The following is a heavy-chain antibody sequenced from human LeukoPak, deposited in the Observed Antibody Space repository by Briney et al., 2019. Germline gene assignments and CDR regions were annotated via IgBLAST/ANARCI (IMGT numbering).Heavy chain of an antibody. J-gene: IGHJ5*02. CDR2: ISWNSGSI. V-gene: IGHV3-9*03. CDR3: AKGRRTGDYDFWSGPIGGFDP. Sequence: GRSLGLSCAASGFTFDDYAMHWVRQAPGKGLEWVSGISWNSGSIGYADSVKGRFTISRDNAKNSLYLQMNSLRAEDMALYYCAKGRRTGDYDFWSGPIGGFDPWGQGTLVTVSS. CDR1: GFTFDDYA. D-gene: IGHD3-3*01.